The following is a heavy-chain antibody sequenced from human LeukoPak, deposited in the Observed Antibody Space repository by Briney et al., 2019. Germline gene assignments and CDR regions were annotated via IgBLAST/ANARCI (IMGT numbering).Heavy chain of an antibody. J-gene: IGHJ6*02. Sequence: SETLSLTCAVYGGSFSGYYWSWIRQPPGKGLEWIGEINHSGSTKYNPSLKSRVTISVDTSKNQFSLKLSSVTAADTAVYYCARYSGYYYTGYYYGMDVWGQGTTVTVSS. CDR3: ARYSGYYYTGYYYGMDV. CDR2: INHSGST. CDR1: GGSFSGYY. V-gene: IGHV4-34*01. D-gene: IGHD3-22*01.